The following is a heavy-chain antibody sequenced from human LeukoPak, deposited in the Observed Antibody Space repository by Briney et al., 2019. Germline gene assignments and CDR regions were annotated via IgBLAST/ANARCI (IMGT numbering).Heavy chain of an antibody. J-gene: IGHJ4*02. CDR3: ARYYDGAGQDDCFDY. CDR1: GFTFSTFW. CDR2: IDHDGSEQ. Sequence: PGGSLRLSCAASGFTFSTFWMSWVRQAPGKGLEWVANIDHDGSEQYYVDSVKGRFTISRDNAKSSLYLQMSILRAEDTAVYYCARYYDGAGQDDCFDYWGQGTLVTVSS. V-gene: IGHV3-7*01. D-gene: IGHD3-22*01.